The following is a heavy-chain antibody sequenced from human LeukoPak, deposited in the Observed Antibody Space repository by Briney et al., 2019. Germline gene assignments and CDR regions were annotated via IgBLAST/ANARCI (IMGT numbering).Heavy chain of an antibody. CDR2: IYYSGST. J-gene: IGHJ6*03. D-gene: IGHD3-10*01. Sequence: SETLSLTCTVSGGSISSSSYYWGWIRQPPGKGLEWIGSIYYSGSTYYNPSLKSRVTISVDTSKNQFSLKLSSVTAADTAVYYCARHIQAGLVWFGEDYYYMDVWGKGTTVTISS. CDR1: GGSISSSSYY. CDR3: ARHIQAGLVWFGEDYYYMDV. V-gene: IGHV4-39*01.